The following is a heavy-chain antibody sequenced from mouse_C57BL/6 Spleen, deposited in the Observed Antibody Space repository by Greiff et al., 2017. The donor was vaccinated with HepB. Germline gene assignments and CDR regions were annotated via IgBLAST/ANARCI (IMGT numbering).Heavy chain of an antibody. CDR3: ARRGTSGYFDV. CDR2: IYPGDGDT. CDR1: GYAFSSSW. J-gene: IGHJ1*03. V-gene: IGHV1-82*01. D-gene: IGHD3-3*01. Sequence: QVQLQQSGPELVKPGASVKISCKASGYAFSSSWMNWVKQRPGKGLEWIGRIYPGDGDTNYNGKFKGKATLTADKSSSTAYMQLSSLTSEDSAVYFCARRGTSGYFDVWGTGTPVTVSS.